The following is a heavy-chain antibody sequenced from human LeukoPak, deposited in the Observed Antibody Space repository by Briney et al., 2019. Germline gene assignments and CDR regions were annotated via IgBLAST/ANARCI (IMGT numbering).Heavy chain of an antibody. CDR1: GFTVIASF. CDR2: IYNDGTT. D-gene: IGHD7-27*01. Sequence: GGSLRLSCAASGFTVIASFMSRVRQAPGKGLEWISVIYNDGTTYYADSVKGRFTISRDNPKNTLYLQMNTLRAEDTAVYYCTKTGGPWDWGQGTLVTVS. V-gene: IGHV3-53*01. J-gene: IGHJ4*02. CDR3: TKTGGPWD.